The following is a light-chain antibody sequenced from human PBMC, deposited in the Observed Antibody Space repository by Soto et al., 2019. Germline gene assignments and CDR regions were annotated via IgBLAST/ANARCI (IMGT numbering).Light chain of an antibody. CDR3: QQSGSSPPT. Sequence: EIVMTQSPATVSVSPGDRVTLSCRASRTVHNYLAWYQQKPGQAPRLLIYGASNRATGIPDRFSGSGSGTDFTLTISRLEPEDFAVYYCQQSGSSPPTFGQGTKGDIK. CDR2: GAS. J-gene: IGKJ1*01. CDR1: RTVHNY. V-gene: IGKV3-20*01.